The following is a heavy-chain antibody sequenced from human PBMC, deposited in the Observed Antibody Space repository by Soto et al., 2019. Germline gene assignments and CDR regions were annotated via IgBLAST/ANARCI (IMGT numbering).Heavy chain of an antibody. J-gene: IGHJ4*02. Sequence: QVQLVESGGGVVQPGTSLRLSCAASGLKFKSHGMHWVRQAPGKGLEWVAVISSNGKQKYYADSVEGRFTISRDDSKSMVYLQMNSLGTEDTAFYYCAKDRSYTWSFESWGQGTLVTVSS. CDR2: ISSNGKQK. V-gene: IGHV3-30*18. D-gene: IGHD3-10*01. CDR1: GLKFKSHG. CDR3: AKDRSYTWSFES.